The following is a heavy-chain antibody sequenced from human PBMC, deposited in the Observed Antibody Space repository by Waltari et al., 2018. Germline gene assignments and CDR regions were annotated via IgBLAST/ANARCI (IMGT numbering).Heavy chain of an antibody. CDR1: SGSITSPDYY. V-gene: IGHV4-39*01. CDR3: ARHSPGSTWFDP. Sequence: QLQLQESGPGLVKPSETLSLTCSLSSGSITSPDYYWDWIRQSPGKGLEWIGKIYSRGNIHYNRSLGSRVTMSLDSSNNQFSLGLRSVTAADTAVYYCARHSPGSTWFDPWGQGTLVTVSS. CDR2: IYSRGNI. D-gene: IGHD7-27*01. J-gene: IGHJ5*02.